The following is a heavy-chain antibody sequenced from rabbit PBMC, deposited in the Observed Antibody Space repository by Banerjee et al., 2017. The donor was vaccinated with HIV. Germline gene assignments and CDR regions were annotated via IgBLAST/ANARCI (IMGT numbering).Heavy chain of an antibody. J-gene: IGHJ4*01. D-gene: IGHD6-1*01. CDR3: ARRVYGGYIGDAYGTFNL. CDR1: GFSFSSSYW. Sequence: QSLEESGGDLVKPGASLTLTCTASGFSFSSSYWICWVRQAPGKGLEWIGCIYIGDGSTYYASWAKGRFTISKTSSTTVTLQMTSLTAADTATYFCARRVYGGYIGDAYGTFNLWGPGTLVTVS. V-gene: IGHV1S40*01. CDR2: IYIGDGST.